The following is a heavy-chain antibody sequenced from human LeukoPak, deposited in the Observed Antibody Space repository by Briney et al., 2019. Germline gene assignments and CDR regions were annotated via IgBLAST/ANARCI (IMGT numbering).Heavy chain of an antibody. CDR2: IYYSGST. CDR3: ARVGWELLRAFDAFDI. CDR1: GGSISSYY. Sequence: PSETLSLTCTVSGGSISSYYWSWIRQPPGKGLEWIGYIYYSGSTNYNPSLESRVTISVDTSKNQFSLKLSSVTAADTAVYYCARVGWELLRAFDAFDIWGQGTMVTVSS. D-gene: IGHD1-26*01. V-gene: IGHV4-59*01. J-gene: IGHJ3*02.